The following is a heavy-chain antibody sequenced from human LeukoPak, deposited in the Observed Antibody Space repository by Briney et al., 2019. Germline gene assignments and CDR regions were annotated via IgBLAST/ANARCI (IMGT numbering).Heavy chain of an antibody. CDR3: ARGGWDSSSGRYYYYYYMDV. D-gene: IGHD6-6*01. CDR1: GYTFTSYY. Sequence: ASVKVSCKASGYTFTSYYMHWVRQAPGQGLEWMGIINPSGGSTSYAQKFQGRVTMTGDMSTSTVYMELSSLRSEDTAVYCCARGGWDSSSGRYYYYYYMDVWGKGTTVTVSS. V-gene: IGHV1-46*01. CDR2: INPSGGST. J-gene: IGHJ6*03.